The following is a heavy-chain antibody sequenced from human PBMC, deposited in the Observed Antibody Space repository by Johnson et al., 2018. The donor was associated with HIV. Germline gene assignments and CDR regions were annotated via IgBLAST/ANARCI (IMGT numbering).Heavy chain of an antibody. Sequence: VQLVESGGGVVQPGRSLRLSCSVSGFTFSNYDMHWVRQAPGKGLDWVAVISYDGSNKYYADSVKGRFTISRDNSKNTLYLQMNSLSADYTAVYYCARRYCSGGRCLNPKDAFDIWGQGTMVTVSS. J-gene: IGHJ3*02. CDR2: ISYDGSNK. V-gene: IGHV3-30*04. D-gene: IGHD2-15*01. CDR1: GFTFSNYD. CDR3: ARRYCSGGRCLNPKDAFDI.